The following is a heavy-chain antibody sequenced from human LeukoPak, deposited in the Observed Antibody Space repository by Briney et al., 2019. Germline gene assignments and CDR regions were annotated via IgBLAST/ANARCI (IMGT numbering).Heavy chain of an antibody. Sequence: PSETLSLTCTVSGGSISSSSYYWGWIRQPPGKGLEWIGSIYYSGSTYYNPSLKSRVTISVDTSKNQFSLKLSSVTAADTAVYYCARDEGLNWFDPWGQGTLVTVSS. J-gene: IGHJ5*02. CDR2: IYYSGST. CDR1: GGSISSSSYY. D-gene: IGHD3/OR15-3a*01. V-gene: IGHV4-39*07. CDR3: ARDEGLNWFDP.